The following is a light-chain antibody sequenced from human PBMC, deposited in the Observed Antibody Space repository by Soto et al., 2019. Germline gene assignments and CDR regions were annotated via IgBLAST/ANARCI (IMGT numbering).Light chain of an antibody. Sequence: QSVLTQPPSASGTPGQRVTISCSGSSSNIGSSYVCWYQQLPATAPKLLIYRNDQRPSGVPDRFSGSKSGTSASLAISGLRSEDEADYYCAAWDDSLSGWVFGGGTKLTVL. V-gene: IGLV1-47*01. CDR1: SSNIGSSY. CDR2: RND. CDR3: AAWDDSLSGWV. J-gene: IGLJ3*02.